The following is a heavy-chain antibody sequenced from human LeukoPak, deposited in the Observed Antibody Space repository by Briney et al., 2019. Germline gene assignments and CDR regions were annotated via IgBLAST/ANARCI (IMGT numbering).Heavy chain of an antibody. Sequence: PGGSLRLSCAASGFTFNTYEMNWVRQAPGKGLEWVANIKEDGSVKYYVESVKGRFTISRDNAKNSLYLQMNSLRAEDTAVYYCAASITMFDYWGQGTLVTVSS. CDR3: AASITMFDY. V-gene: IGHV3-7*02. D-gene: IGHD3-10*01. CDR2: IKEDGSVK. J-gene: IGHJ4*02. CDR1: GFTFNTYE.